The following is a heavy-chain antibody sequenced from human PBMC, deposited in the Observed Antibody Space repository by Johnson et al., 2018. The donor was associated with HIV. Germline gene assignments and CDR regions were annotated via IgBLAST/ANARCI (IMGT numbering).Heavy chain of an antibody. D-gene: IGHD6-13*01. CDR2: INSDGSST. Sequence: VQLVESGGGLVQPGGSLRLSCAASGFTLSSYWMHWVRQAPGKGLVWVSRINSDGSSTSYADSVKGRFTISRDNAKNTLYLQRNSLRAEDTAVFYCARDEAASTGAFDIWGQGTMVTVSS. V-gene: IGHV3-74*01. J-gene: IGHJ3*02. CDR3: ARDEAASTGAFDI. CDR1: GFTLSSYW.